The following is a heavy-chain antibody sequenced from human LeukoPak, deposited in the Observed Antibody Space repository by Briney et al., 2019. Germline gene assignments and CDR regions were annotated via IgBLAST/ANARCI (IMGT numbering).Heavy chain of an antibody. D-gene: IGHD1-26*01. Sequence: SETLSLTCAVSGGSISSGGYSWSWIRQPPGKGLEWIGYIYYSGSTYYNPSLKSRVTISVDTSKNQFSLKLSSVTAADTAVYYCARSEWELLQPFNYWGQGTLVTVSS. J-gene: IGHJ4*02. CDR3: ARSEWELLQPFNY. CDR1: GGSISSGGYS. V-gene: IGHV4-30-4*07. CDR2: IYYSGST.